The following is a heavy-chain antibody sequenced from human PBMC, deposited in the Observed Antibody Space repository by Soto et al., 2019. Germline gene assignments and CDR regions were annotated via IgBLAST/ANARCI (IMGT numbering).Heavy chain of an antibody. V-gene: IGHV1-46*01. CDR3: AREEYYDSSGYYPSYGMDV. Sequence: ASVKVSCKASEYTFTSYYMHWVRQAPGQGLEWMGIINPSGGSTSYAQKFQGRVTMTRDTSTSTVYMELSSLRSEDTAVYYCAREEYYDSSGYYPSYGMDVWGQGTTVTVSS. CDR1: EYTFTSYY. CDR2: INPSGGST. D-gene: IGHD3-22*01. J-gene: IGHJ6*02.